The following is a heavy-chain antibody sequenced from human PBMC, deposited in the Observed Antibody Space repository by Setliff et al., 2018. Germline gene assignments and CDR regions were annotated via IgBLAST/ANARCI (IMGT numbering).Heavy chain of an antibody. Sequence: SETLSLTCTVSGGSISSHYWSWIRQPPGKGLEWIGYIYYSGSTYYNPSLKSRVTISVDTSKNQFSLKLSSVTAADTAVYYCARGTKDYYGSGSYDDAFDIWGQGTMVTVSS. D-gene: IGHD3-10*01. CDR2: IYYSGST. V-gene: IGHV4-59*08. CDR1: GGSISSHY. CDR3: ARGTKDYYGSGSYDDAFDI. J-gene: IGHJ3*02.